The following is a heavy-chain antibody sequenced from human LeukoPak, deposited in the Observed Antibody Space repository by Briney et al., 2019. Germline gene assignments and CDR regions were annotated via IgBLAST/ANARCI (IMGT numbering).Heavy chain of an antibody. D-gene: IGHD3-10*01. J-gene: IGHJ5*02. CDR1: GYSFTTYW. Sequence: HGESLKISCETSGYSFTTYWIGWVRQMPGTGLEWVGAIYPDDSDSRYSPSFQGQVVISADRSIRTAYLQWNSLKTSDTVMHYGVRQRGSSGIINLFDPWGQGTLVSVSS. CDR2: IYPDDSDS. V-gene: IGHV5-51*01. CDR3: VRQRGSSGIINLFDP.